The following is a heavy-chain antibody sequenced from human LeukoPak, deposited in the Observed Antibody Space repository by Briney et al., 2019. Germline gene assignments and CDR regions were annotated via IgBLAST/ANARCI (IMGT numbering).Heavy chain of an antibody. J-gene: IGHJ4*02. D-gene: IGHD5-18*01. CDR2: ITWDGYKI. V-gene: IGHV3-9*01. Sequence: GGSLRLSCEASGFIFDYYVMYWVRQPPGKGLEWVSGITWDGYKIDYVDSVKGRFTISRDNARNSLFLQMNRVRVEDTAFYYCVKGYSSSWSGYFDSWGQGTLVTVAS. CDR1: GFIFDYYV. CDR3: VKGYSSSWSGYFDS.